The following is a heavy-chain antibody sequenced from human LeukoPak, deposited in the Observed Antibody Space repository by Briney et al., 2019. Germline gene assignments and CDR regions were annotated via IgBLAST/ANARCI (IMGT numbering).Heavy chain of an antibody. D-gene: IGHD3-10*01. V-gene: IGHV4-34*01. CDR1: GGLFRGYY. Sequence: SETLSLTCAVYGGLFRGYYWSGIRHPPGEGLEWIGEINHSGSTNYNPSLKRRVTISVATSKNQFSLKLSSVTAADTAVYYCARDYVGLLWFGEINWFDPWGQGTLVTVSS. CDR2: INHSGST. J-gene: IGHJ5*02. CDR3: ARDYVGLLWFGEINWFDP.